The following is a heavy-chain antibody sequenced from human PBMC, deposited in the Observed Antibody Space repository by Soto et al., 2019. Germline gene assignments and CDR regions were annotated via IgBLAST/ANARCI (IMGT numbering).Heavy chain of an antibody. V-gene: IGHV4-59*12. CDR1: GGSISSYY. CDR2: IYYSGST. J-gene: IGHJ6*03. CDR3: ARAERAYYMDV. Sequence: PSETLSLTCTVSGGSISSYYWIWIRQPPGKGLEWIGYIYYSGSTNYNPSLKSRVTISVDTSKNQFSLKLSSVTAADTAVYYCARAERAYYMDVWGKGTTVTVSS. D-gene: IGHD1-1*01.